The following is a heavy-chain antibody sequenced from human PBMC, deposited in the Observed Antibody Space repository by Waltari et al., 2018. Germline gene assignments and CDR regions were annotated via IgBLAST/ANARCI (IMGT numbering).Heavy chain of an antibody. J-gene: IGHJ4*02. CDR3: ARRFDS. CDR1: GFTFSSDV. V-gene: IGHV3-48*03. CDR2: ISGSGTTI. Sequence: EVQLVESGGGLVQPGGSLRLSCAASGFTFSSDVMNWVRQAPGKELEWISYISGSGTTIYYADYGKGRFTISRDDAENTLYLQMNSLRAEDTALYYCARRFDSWGQGTRVTVSS.